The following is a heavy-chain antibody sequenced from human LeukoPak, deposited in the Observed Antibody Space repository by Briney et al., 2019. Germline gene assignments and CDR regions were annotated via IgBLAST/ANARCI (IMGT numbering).Heavy chain of an antibody. Sequence: PSETLSLTCIVSGDSISSSYWNWIRQPPGKRLEWIGYIYYSGSTNYNPSLKSRVSMSLDTSKNQFSLKLSSVTAADTAVYYCARGPYGRFDYWGQGMLVTVSS. J-gene: IGHJ4*02. V-gene: IGHV4-59*01. CDR3: ARGPYGRFDY. CDR2: IYYSGST. D-gene: IGHD2-21*01. CDR1: GDSISSSY.